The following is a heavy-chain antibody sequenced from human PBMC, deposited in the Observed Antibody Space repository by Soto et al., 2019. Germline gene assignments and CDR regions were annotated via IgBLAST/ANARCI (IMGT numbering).Heavy chain of an antibody. V-gene: IGHV1-69*12. J-gene: IGHJ6*02. D-gene: IGHD2-2*01. CDR3: ASHSSLRGYCISTSCYGYYYGMDV. CDR1: GGTFGSYA. CDR2: IIPIFGTA. Sequence: QVQLVQSGAEVKKPGSSVKVSCKASGGTFGSYAISWVRQAPGEGLEWMEGIIPIFGTADYAQKFQGRVTITADESTSTAYMELSSLRIEDTAVYYCASHSSLRGYCISTSCYGYYYGMDVWGQGTTVTVSS.